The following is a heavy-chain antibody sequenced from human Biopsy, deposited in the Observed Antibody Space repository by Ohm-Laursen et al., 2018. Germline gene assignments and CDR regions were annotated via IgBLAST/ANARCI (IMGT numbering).Heavy chain of an antibody. CDR2: VYHSGTT. CDR1: GGSISSGSNY. D-gene: IGHD5-24*01. Sequence: SETLSLICTVSGGSISSGSNYCAWIRQPPGKGLEWIGSVYHSGTTYYSPSLKSRVTISVDTSKNQLSLKVTSVTAADTAAYYCARHDGNGPFALDSWGQGTLVTVSS. V-gene: IGHV4-39*01. CDR3: ARHDGNGPFALDS. J-gene: IGHJ4*02.